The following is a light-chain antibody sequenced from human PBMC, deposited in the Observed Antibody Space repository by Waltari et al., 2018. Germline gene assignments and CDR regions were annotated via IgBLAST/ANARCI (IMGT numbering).Light chain of an antibody. V-gene: IGLV1-36*01. CDR2: YDD. J-gene: IGLJ3*02. CDR3: AAWDDRLNGPV. Sequence: QSVLTQPPSVSEAPRQRVTISCSGSSSHIGNNAYNWYQQLPGKAPKLLIYYDDLLPSGVSDRFSGSKSGTSASLAISGLQSEDEADYYCAAWDDRLNGPVFGGGTKLTVL. CDR1: SSHIGNNA.